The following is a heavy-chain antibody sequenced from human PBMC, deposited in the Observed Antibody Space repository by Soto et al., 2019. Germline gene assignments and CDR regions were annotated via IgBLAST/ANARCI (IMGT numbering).Heavy chain of an antibody. CDR1: GFTFSSYA. Sequence: GGSLRLSCAASGFTFSSYAMSWVHQAPGKGLEWVSAISGSGGSTYYADSLKGRFTISRDNSKNTLYLQMNSLRAEDTAVYYCAKWGSYDSSGYYEGGFDYWGQGTLVTVSS. CDR2: ISGSGGST. V-gene: IGHV3-23*01. J-gene: IGHJ4*02. CDR3: AKWGSYDSSGYYEGGFDY. D-gene: IGHD3-22*01.